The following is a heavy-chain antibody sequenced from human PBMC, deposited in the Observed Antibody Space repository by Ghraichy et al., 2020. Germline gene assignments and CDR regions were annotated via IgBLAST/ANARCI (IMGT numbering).Heavy chain of an antibody. CDR3: AKDSVYNWNYLFAS. D-gene: IGHD1-7*01. CDR1: GFSFSYYA. CDR2: TNGDGGST. Sequence: GGSLRLSCAASGFSFSYYAMSWVRQAPGKGLEWVSTTNGDGGSTYYADSVRGRFTISRDNSKNTLFLQMRSLRVEDTALYYCAKDSVYNWNYLFASWGQGTLVIVSS. J-gene: IGHJ4*02. V-gene: IGHV3-23*01.